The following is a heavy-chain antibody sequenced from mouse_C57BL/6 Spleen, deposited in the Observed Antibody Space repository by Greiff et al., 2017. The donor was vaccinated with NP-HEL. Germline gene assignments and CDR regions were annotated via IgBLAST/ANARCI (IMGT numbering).Heavy chain of an antibody. D-gene: IGHD1-1*01. Sequence: QVQLKESGPELVKPGASVKISCKASGYAFSSSWMNWVKQRPGKGLEWIGRIYPGDGDTNYNGKFKGKATLTADKSSSTAYMQLSSLTSEDSAVYFCARYPYYGSSYVDFDVWGTGTTVTVSS. CDR3: ARYPYYGSSYVDFDV. CDR2: IYPGDGDT. J-gene: IGHJ1*03. V-gene: IGHV1-82*01. CDR1: GYAFSSSW.